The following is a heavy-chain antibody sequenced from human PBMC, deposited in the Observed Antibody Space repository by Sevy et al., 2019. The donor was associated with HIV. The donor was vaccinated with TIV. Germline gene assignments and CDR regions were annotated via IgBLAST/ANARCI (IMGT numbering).Heavy chain of an antibody. CDR1: GFTFSSYS. CDR2: ISSSSSTI. V-gene: IGHV3-48*02. J-gene: IGHJ4*02. Sequence: GGSLRLSCAASGFTFSSYSMNWVRQAPGKGLEWVSYISSSSSTIYYADSVKGRFTISRDNAKNSLYLQMNSLRDEDTAVYYWASVHPDEHYFDYWGQGTLVTVSS. CDR3: ASVHPDEHYFDY. D-gene: IGHD6-6*01.